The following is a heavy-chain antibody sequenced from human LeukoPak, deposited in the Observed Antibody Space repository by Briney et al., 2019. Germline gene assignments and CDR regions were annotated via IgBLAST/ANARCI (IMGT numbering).Heavy chain of an antibody. J-gene: IGHJ4*02. CDR2: IYTSGST. D-gene: IGHD5-24*01. CDR1: GGSISSGSYY. V-gene: IGHV4-61*02. Sequence: PSETLSLTCTVSGGSISSGSYYWSWIRQPAGKGLEWIGRIYTSGSTNYNPSLKSRVTMSVDKSRNQFPLKSNSVTAADTAVYYCARGGDGYPFDYWGQGTLVTVSS. CDR3: ARGGDGYPFDY.